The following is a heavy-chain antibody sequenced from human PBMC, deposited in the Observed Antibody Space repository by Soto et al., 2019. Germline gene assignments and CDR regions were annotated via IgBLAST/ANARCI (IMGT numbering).Heavy chain of an antibody. Sequence: QVQLVQSGAEVKKPGASVKVSCKASGYTFTSYYMHWVRQAPGQGLEWMGIINPGGGSTTYAQKFHGRVTMSRDTSTSTVYMELSSLRSEDTAVYYCARGAITAAGTPCPYWGQGTLVTVSS. D-gene: IGHD6-13*01. CDR3: ARGAITAAGTPCPY. CDR1: GYTFTSYY. CDR2: INPGGGST. V-gene: IGHV1-46*01. J-gene: IGHJ4*02.